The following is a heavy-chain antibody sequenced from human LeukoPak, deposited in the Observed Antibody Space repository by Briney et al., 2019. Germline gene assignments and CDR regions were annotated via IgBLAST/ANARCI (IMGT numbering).Heavy chain of an antibody. V-gene: IGHV3-7*03. CDR3: SRSLDY. CDR1: GFPFSDYW. Sequence: PGGSLRLSCAASGFPFSDYWMDWVRQAPGKGTEWVANINQDGRIQYYADSVRGRFIISRNNAKNSLYLQMYSLRAEDTAIYFCSRSLDYVGQGALVTVSS. CDR2: INQDGRIQ. J-gene: IGHJ4*02.